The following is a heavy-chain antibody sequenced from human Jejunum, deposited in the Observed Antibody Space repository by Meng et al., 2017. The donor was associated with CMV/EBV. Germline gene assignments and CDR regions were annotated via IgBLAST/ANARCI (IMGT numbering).Heavy chain of an antibody. V-gene: IGHV1-69*05. CDR3: AKSSAGHYVLDYADS. J-gene: IGHJ5*01. CDR1: GGTFISYA. Sequence: SGGTFISYAITWVRQAPGQGLEWMGGIIPVFGTPNYAQKFQGRVTITTDESTTTAYMELSSLTSQDTAVYYCAKSSAGHYVLDYADSWGQGTLVTVSS. D-gene: IGHD2-8*02. CDR2: IIPVFGTP.